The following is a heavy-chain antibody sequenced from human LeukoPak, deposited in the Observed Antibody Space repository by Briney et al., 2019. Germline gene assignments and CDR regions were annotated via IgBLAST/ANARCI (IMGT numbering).Heavy chain of an antibody. D-gene: IGHD3-3*01. CDR2: IIPIFGTA. V-gene: IGHV1-69*13. CDR3: ASASVGGQITIFGDHSKGSYYYYMDV. J-gene: IGHJ6*03. Sequence: VASVKVSCKASGGTFSSYAISWVRQAPGQGLEWMGGIIPIFGTANYAQKFQGRVTITADESTSAAYMELSSLRSEDTAVYYCASASVGGQITIFGDHSKGSYYYYMDVWGKGTTVTVSS. CDR1: GGTFSSYA.